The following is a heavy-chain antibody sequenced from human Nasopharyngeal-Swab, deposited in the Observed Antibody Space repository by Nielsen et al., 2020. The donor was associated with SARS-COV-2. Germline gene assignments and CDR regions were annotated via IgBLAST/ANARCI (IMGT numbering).Heavy chain of an antibody. CDR1: GFTFSSYD. V-gene: IGHV3-30*18. CDR3: AKGGGTTGTVGLDI. D-gene: IGHD1-1*01. Sequence: GESLKISCAASGFTFSSYDMHWVRQAPGKGLEWVAVISYDGSNKYYADSVKGRFTISRDNSKNTLYLQMNSLGAEDTAVYYCAKGGGTTGTVGLDIWGQGAMVTVSS. J-gene: IGHJ3*02. CDR2: ISYDGSNK.